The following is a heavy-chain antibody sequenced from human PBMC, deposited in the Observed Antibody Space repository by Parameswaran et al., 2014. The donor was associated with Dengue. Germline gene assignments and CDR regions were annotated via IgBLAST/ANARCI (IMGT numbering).Heavy chain of an antibody. J-gene: IGHJ5*02. CDR2: IYYSGST. V-gene: IGHV4-39*01. Sequence: WIRQPPGKGLEWIGSIYYSGSTYNNPSLKSRVTISVDTSKNQFSLKLNSMTAADTAVYYCGRHVYWSGYRPWGWFDPWGQGTLVTVSS. D-gene: IGHD3-3*01. CDR3: GRHVYWSGYRPWGWFDP.